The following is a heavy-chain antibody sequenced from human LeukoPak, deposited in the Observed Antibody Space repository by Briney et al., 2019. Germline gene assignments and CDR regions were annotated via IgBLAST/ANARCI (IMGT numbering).Heavy chain of an antibody. CDR2: FNPDGGSA. V-gene: IGHV1-46*01. J-gene: IGHJ4*02. CDR1: GYTFTNYY. CDR3: ARGGSSTWDFDY. D-gene: IGHD6-13*01. Sequence: ASVRVSCKASGYTFTNYYMHWVRQAPGQGLEWMGIFNPDGGSATYTQRFQARVTMTRDTSTSTAYMELSSLRFDDTAVYYCARGGSSTWDFDYWGQGTLVTVSS.